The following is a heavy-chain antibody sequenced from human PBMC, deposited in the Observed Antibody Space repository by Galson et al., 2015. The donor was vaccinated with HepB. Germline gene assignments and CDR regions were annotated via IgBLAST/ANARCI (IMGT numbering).Heavy chain of an antibody. V-gene: IGHV3-74*01. J-gene: IGHJ6*03. CDR2: INSDGSST. CDR1: GFTFSSYW. CDR3: AREEDCSSTSCYIYYYYYMDV. Sequence: SLRLSCAASGFTFSSYWMHWVRQAPGKGLVWVSRINSDGSSTSYADSVKGRFTISRDNAKNTLYLQMNSLRAEDTAVYYCAREEDCSSTSCYIYYYYYMDVWGKGTTVTVSS. D-gene: IGHD2-2*01.